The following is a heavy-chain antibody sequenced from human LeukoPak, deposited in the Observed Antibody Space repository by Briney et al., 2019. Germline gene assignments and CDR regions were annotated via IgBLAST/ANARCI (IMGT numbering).Heavy chain of an antibody. Sequence: PSETLSLTCAVYGGSFGGYYWSWIRQPPGKGLEWIGEINHSGSTNYNPSLKSRVTISVDTSKNQFSLKLSSVTAADTAVYYCARVGAGVSYGMDVWGQGTTVTVSS. V-gene: IGHV4-34*01. CDR2: INHSGST. CDR3: ARVGAGVSYGMDV. J-gene: IGHJ6*02. D-gene: IGHD3-10*01. CDR1: GGSFGGYY.